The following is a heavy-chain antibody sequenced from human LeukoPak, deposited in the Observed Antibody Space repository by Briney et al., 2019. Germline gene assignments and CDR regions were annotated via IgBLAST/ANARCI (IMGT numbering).Heavy chain of an antibody. CDR2: ISQSGTT. V-gene: IGHV4-59*08. CDR3: ARLYFGGNAIGPYYYFDV. D-gene: IGHD4-23*01. CDR1: GVSISTYS. Sequence: KPSETLSLTCIVSGVSISTYSWNWIRQSPGKGLEWIGYISQSGTTSYNSSLKSRVTISVDTSKNQFSLNLDSVTAADTAVYYCARLYFGGNAIGPYYYFDVWGRGTLVTVSS. J-gene: IGHJ2*01.